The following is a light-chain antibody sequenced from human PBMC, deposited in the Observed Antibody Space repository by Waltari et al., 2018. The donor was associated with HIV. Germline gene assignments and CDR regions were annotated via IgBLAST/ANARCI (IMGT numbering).Light chain of an antibody. CDR3: SSYTSSSTL. CDR2: DVS. Sequence: QSALTQPASVSGSPGQSITISCTGTSSDVGGYNYVSWYQQHPGKAPKLMIYDVSNRPSGVSNRFSGSNSDNTASLTISGLQAEDEADYYCSSYTSSSTLFGTGTKVTVL. V-gene: IGLV2-14*03. CDR1: SSDVGGYNY. J-gene: IGLJ1*01.